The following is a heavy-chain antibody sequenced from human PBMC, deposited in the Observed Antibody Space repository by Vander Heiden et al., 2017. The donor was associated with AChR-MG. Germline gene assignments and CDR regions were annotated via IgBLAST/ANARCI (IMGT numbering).Heavy chain of an antibody. J-gene: IGHJ4*02. CDR1: GGSFSGSY. D-gene: IGHD6-6*01. CDR2: INHSGST. Sequence: QVQLQQWGAGLLKPSSTLSLTCAVYGGSFSGSYWSWIRHPPGKGLEWIGEINHSGSTNYNPALKSRVTISVDTSKNQFSLKLRSVTAADTAVYYFARGGMGSSGPLDYWGQGTLVTVSS. CDR3: ARGGMGSSGPLDY. V-gene: IGHV4-34*01.